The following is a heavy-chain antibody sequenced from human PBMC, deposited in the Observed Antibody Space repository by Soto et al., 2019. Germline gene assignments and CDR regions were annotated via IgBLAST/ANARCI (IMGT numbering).Heavy chain of an antibody. CDR2: IYYSGST. D-gene: IGHD3-10*01. V-gene: IGHV4-59*01. CDR1: GGSISTYY. CDR3: ARGGWFGEL. Sequence: QVQLQESGPGLVKPSETLSLTCTVSGGSISTYYWSWIRQPPGKGLEWIGYIYYSGSTNYNPSLNSRVAISVDTSENQFSLKLSSVTAADTAVYYCARGGWFGELWGQGALVTVSS. J-gene: IGHJ4*02.